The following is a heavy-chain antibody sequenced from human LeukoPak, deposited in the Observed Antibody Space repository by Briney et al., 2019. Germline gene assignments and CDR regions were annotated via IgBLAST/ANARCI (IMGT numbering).Heavy chain of an antibody. CDR1: GGSISSSSYY. CDR3: AREAAAGNYYFDY. D-gene: IGHD6-13*01. J-gene: IGHJ4*02. V-gene: IGHV4-39*07. Sequence: SETPSLTCTVSGGSISSSSYYWGWIRQPPGKGLEWIGSIYYSGSTYYNPSLKSRVTISIDTSKNQFSLKLSSVTAADTAVYFCAREAAAGNYYFDYWGQGTLVTVSS. CDR2: IYYSGST.